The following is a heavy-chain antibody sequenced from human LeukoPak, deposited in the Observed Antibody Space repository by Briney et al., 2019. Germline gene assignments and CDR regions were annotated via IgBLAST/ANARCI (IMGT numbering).Heavy chain of an antibody. CDR2: ISGSGNTT. CDR1: QFTFSNYA. CDR3: AKGPAPYCSGGSCYSPHWYFDL. Sequence: GGSLRLSCAASQFTFSNYAMSWVRQAPGKGLEWVSAISGSGNTTYFGDSVTGRFTISRDNPKNTVYLQMNSLSAEDTAVYYCAKGPAPYCSGGSCYSPHWYFDLWGHGTLVTVSS. D-gene: IGHD2-15*01. J-gene: IGHJ2*01. V-gene: IGHV3-23*01.